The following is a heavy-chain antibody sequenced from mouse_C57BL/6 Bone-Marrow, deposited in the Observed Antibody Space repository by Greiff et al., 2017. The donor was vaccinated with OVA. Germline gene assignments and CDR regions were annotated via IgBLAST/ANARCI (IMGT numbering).Heavy chain of an antibody. J-gene: IGHJ4*01. Sequence: VKLQESGAELVRPGASVKLSCKASGYTFTDYYINWVKQRPGQGLEWIARIYPGSGNTYYNEKFKGKATLTAEKSSSTAYMQLSSLTSEDSAVYFCAAYYYGSSPSYAMDYWGQGTSVTVSS. CDR1: GYTFTDYY. D-gene: IGHD1-1*01. CDR3: AAYYYGSSPSYAMDY. CDR2: IYPGSGNT. V-gene: IGHV1-76*01.